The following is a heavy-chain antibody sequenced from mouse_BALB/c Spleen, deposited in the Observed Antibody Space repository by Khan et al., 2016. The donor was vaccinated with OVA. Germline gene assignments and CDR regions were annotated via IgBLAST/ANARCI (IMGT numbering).Heavy chain of an antibody. J-gene: IGHJ2*01. CDR3: ARTARIKY. CDR1: GYSITSGYG. V-gene: IGHV3-2*02. Sequence: QLEESGPGLVKPSQSLSLTCTVTGYSITSGYGWNWIRQFPGNKLEWMGYISYSGSTNYNPSLKIRISITRDTSKKQFFLQLNSVTTEDTATYYCARTARIKYWGQGTTLTVSS. CDR2: ISYSGST. D-gene: IGHD1-2*01.